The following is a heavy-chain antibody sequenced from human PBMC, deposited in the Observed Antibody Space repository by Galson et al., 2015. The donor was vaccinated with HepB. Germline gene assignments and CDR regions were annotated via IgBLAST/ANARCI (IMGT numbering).Heavy chain of an antibody. J-gene: IGHJ4*02. V-gene: IGHV4-59*08. CDR2: IYYSGST. Sequence: SETLSLTCTVSGGSISTNYWNWIRQPPGRGLEWIGYIYYSGSTNYNPSLNSRVTISVDTFKNQFSLKLSSVTAADTAVYYCARLTVGGPEGSGDQFDHWGQGTQVTVSS. CDR3: ARLTVGGPEGSGDQFDH. CDR1: GGSISTNY. D-gene: IGHD3-10*01.